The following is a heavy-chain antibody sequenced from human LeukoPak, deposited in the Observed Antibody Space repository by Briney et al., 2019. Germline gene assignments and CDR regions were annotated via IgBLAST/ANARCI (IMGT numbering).Heavy chain of an antibody. CDR2: IIPIFGTA. J-gene: IGHJ6*04. V-gene: IGHV1-69*13. CDR3: ARGPFTYYDILTGWSKNYYYYGMDV. D-gene: IGHD3-9*01. CDR1: GGTFSSYA. Sequence: ASVKVCCKASGGTFSSYAISWVRQAPGQGLEWMGGIIPIFGTANYAQKFQGRVTITADESTSTAYMELSSLRSEDTAVYYCARGPFTYYDILTGWSKNYYYYGMDVWGKGTTVTVSS.